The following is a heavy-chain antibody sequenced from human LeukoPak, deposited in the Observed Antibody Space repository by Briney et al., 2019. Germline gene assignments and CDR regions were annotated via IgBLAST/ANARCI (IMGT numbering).Heavy chain of an antibody. CDR3: ATWWVVTAAFDI. D-gene: IGHD2-21*02. V-gene: IGHV1-24*01. J-gene: IGHJ3*02. Sequence: EASVKVSCKVSGYTLTELSMHWVRQAPGKVLEWMGGFDPEDGETIYAQKFQGRVTMTEDTSTDTAYMELSSLRSEDTAVYYCATWWVVTAAFDIWGQGTMVTVSS. CDR1: GYTLTELS. CDR2: FDPEDGET.